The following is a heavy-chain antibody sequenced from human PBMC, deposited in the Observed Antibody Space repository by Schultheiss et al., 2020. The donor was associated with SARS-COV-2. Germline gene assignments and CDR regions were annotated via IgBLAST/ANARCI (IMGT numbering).Heavy chain of an antibody. CDR2: IKQDGSVQ. CDR3: VKEGEEMGTS. D-gene: IGHD1-1*01. V-gene: IGHV3-7*03. Sequence: GGSLRLSCAASGFTFSNYWMHWVRQAPGKGLQWVANIKQDGSVQHYVDSVRGRFIISRDNAKNSLDLQMNSLRVDDTAVYYCVKEGEEMGTSWGQGTLVTVSS. J-gene: IGHJ4*02. CDR1: GFTFSNYW.